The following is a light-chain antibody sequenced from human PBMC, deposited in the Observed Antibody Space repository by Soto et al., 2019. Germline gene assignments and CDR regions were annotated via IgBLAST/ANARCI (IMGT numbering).Light chain of an antibody. V-gene: IGKV3-20*01. CDR2: GAS. Sequence: EIVLTQSPGTLSLSPGERATLSCRASQSVSSSYLAWYQQKPGQAPRLLIYGASSRATGIPDRFSGSGSGTDFPLTISRLEPEDFAVYYCQQYGSSLPWTLGQGTKVEIK. CDR3: QQYGSSLPWT. CDR1: QSVSSSY. J-gene: IGKJ1*01.